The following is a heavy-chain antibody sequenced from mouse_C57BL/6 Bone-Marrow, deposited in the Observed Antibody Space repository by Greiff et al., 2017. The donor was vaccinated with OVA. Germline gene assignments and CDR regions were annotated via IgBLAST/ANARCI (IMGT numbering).Heavy chain of an antibody. CDR3: ARAYYSNYVDFDY. Sequence: QVQLKEPGAELVKPGASVKLSCKASGYTFTSYWMQWVKQRPGQGLEWIGEIDPSDSYTNYNQKFKGKATLTVDTSSSTAYMQLSSLTSEDSAVYYCARAYYSNYVDFDYWGQGTTLTVSS. V-gene: IGHV1-50*01. J-gene: IGHJ2*01. CDR1: GYTFTSYW. CDR2: IDPSDSYT. D-gene: IGHD2-5*01.